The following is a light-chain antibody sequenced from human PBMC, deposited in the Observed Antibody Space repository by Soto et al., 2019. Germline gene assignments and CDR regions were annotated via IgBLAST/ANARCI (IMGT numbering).Light chain of an antibody. CDR2: DAA. CDR3: QQRANLWT. CDR1: QSVYSL. V-gene: IGKV3-11*01. Sequence: EIVLTQSPATLSLSPGERATLSCRASQSVYSLLAWFQQKPGQVPRLLIYDAATRATGIPARFSGSGYGTDFTLPISSLAPQAFAVYFCQQRANLWTFGQGTRVQIK. J-gene: IGKJ1*01.